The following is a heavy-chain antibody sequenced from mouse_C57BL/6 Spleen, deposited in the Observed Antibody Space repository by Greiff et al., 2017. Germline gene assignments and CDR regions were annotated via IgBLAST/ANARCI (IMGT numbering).Heavy chain of an antibody. Sequence: EVQLQQSGAELVKPGASVTLSCTASGFNIKDYYMHWVKQRTEQGLEWIGRIDPEDGETKYAPQFQGKATITADTSSNTAYLQRSSLTSDDTAVYYCASSYDYYGAYWGQGTMVTVSA. CDR3: ASSYDYYGAY. J-gene: IGHJ3*01. V-gene: IGHV14-2*01. D-gene: IGHD1-2*01. CDR2: IDPEDGET. CDR1: GFNIKDYY.